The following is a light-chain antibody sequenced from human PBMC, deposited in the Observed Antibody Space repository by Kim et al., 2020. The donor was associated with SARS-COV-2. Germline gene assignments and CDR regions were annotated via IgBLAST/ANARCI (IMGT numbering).Light chain of an antibody. V-gene: IGKV1-5*01. CDR1: QSISTW. CDR3: QQYNSYWT. Sequence: SASVGDRVTITVRASQSISTWLAWYQQKPGKAPKLLINDASSLESGVPSRFSGSGSGTEFTLTISSLQPDDFATYYCQQYNSYWTFGQGTKVDIK. J-gene: IGKJ1*01. CDR2: DAS.